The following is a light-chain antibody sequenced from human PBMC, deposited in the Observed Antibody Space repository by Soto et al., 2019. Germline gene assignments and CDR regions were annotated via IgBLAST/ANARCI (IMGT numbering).Light chain of an antibody. J-gene: IGLJ3*02. CDR2: SNN. CDR3: ATWDDSLNGWV. V-gene: IGLV1-44*01. Sequence: QSVLTQPPSASGTPGQRVTISCSGSSSNIGNNAVNWYQQLTGMAPKLLIHSNNQRPSGVPDRFSGSKSGTSASLAISGLQSEDEADYYCATWDDSLNGWVFGGGTKLTVL. CDR1: SSNIGNNA.